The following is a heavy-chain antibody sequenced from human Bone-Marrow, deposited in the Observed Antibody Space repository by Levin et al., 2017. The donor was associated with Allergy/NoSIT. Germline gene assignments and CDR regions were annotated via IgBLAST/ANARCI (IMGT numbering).Heavy chain of an antibody. CDR1: GFTFSSYE. Sequence: PGGSLRLSCAASGFTFSSYEMNWVRQAPGKGLEWVSYISSSGSTIYYADSVKGRFTISRDNAKNSLYLQMNSLRAEDTAVYYCARDQGDIVVVPAATLSGYYYGMDVWGQGTTVTVSS. CDR2: ISSSGSTI. D-gene: IGHD2-2*01. J-gene: IGHJ6*02. V-gene: IGHV3-48*03. CDR3: ARDQGDIVVVPAATLSGYYYGMDV.